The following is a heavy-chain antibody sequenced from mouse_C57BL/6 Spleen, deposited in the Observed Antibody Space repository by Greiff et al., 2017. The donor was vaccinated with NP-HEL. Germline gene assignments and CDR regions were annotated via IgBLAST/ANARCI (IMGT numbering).Heavy chain of an antibody. J-gene: IGHJ3*01. V-gene: IGHV1-85*01. D-gene: IGHD4-1*01. Sequence: QVQLKESGPELVKPGASVKLSCKASGYTFTSYDINWVKQRPGQGLEWIGWIYPRDGSTKYNEKFKGKATLTVDTSSSTAYMELHSLTSEDSAVYFCAPLTAFAYWGQGTLVTVSA. CDR2: IYPRDGST. CDR1: GYTFTSYD. CDR3: APLTAFAY.